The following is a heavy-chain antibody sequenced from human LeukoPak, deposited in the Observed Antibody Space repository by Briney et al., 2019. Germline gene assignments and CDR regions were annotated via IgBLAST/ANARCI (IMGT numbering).Heavy chain of an antibody. CDR2: IYYSGST. V-gene: IGHV4-39*01. CDR3: ARRNGYNFNWFDP. Sequence: SETLSLTCTVSGDSISSSSYYWGWIRQPPGKGLEWIGNIYYSGSTYYNPSLKSRVTISVDTSKNQFSLKVSSVTAADTAVYYCARRNGYNFNWFDPWGQGTLVTVSS. CDR1: GDSISSSSYY. J-gene: IGHJ5*02. D-gene: IGHD5-24*01.